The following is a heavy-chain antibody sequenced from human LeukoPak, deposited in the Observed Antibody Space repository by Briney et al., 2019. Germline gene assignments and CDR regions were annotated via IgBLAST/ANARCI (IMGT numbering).Heavy chain of an antibody. J-gene: IGHJ4*02. CDR1: GVSISSSSTYY. CDR3: ARRVYYDILTGSYYFDY. CDR2: LYYSGST. Sequence: SETLSLTCTVSGVSISSSSTYYWGCIRQPPGKGLEWIGSLYYSGSTYYNSSLKSRVTISADTSKNQFSLRLSSVTAADTAVYYCARRVYYDILTGSYYFDYWGQGTLVTVSS. D-gene: IGHD3-9*01. V-gene: IGHV4-39*01.